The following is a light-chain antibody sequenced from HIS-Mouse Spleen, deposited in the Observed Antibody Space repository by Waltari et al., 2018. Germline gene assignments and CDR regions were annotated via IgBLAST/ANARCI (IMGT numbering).Light chain of an antibody. Sequence: QSAMTQPASVSGFPGQSITISCTGTSSDVGCYNYVPWYQQHPGKAPKLMIYDVSNRPSGVSNRFSGSKSGNTASLTISGLQAEDEADYYCSSYTSSSTEVFGGGTKLTVL. CDR3: SSYTSSSTEV. CDR1: SSDVGCYNY. CDR2: DVS. J-gene: IGLJ2*01. V-gene: IGLV2-14*03.